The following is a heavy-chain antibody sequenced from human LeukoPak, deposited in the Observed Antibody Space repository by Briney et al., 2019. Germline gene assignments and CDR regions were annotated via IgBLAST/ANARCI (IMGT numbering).Heavy chain of an antibody. CDR3: AKDTYSSGWYFDY. J-gene: IGHJ4*02. D-gene: IGHD6-19*01. Sequence: GGSLRLSCAASGFIFSNYGMNWVRQAPGKGLEWVAAISASGSATSYADSVRGRFTISRDNSKSTTYLQMNSLRAEDTAVYYCAKDTYSSGWYFDYWGQGTLLTVSS. CDR1: GFIFSNYG. CDR2: ISASGSAT. V-gene: IGHV3-23*01.